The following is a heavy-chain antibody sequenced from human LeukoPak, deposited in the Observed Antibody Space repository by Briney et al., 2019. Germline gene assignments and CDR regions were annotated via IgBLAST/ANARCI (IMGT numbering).Heavy chain of an antibody. CDR2: ISYDGSNK. V-gene: IGHV3-30-3*01. J-gene: IGHJ4*02. Sequence: GGSLRLSCAASGFTFSSYAMHWVRQAPGKGLEWVAVISYDGSNKYYADSVKGRFTISRDNSKNTLYLQMNSLRAEDTAVYYCAKDRDSSSGSSYLDFWGQGTLVTVSS. CDR3: AKDRDSSSGSSYLDF. CDR1: GFTFSSYA. D-gene: IGHD6-13*01.